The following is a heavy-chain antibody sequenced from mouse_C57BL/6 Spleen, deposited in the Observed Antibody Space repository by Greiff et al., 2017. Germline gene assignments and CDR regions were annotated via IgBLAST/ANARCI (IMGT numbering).Heavy chain of an antibody. V-gene: IGHV1-82*01. Sequence: QVQLQQSGPELVKPGASVKISCKASGYAFSSSWMNWVKQRPGKGLEWIGRIYPGDGDTNYNGKFKGKATLTADKSSSTAYMQLSSLTSEDSAVYFCARSGEMGWYFDVWGTGTTVTVSS. D-gene: IGHD2-3*01. J-gene: IGHJ1*03. CDR2: IYPGDGDT. CDR3: ARSGEMGWYFDV. CDR1: GYAFSSSW.